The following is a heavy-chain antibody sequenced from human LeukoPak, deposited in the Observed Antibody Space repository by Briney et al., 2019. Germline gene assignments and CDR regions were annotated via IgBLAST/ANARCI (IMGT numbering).Heavy chain of an antibody. D-gene: IGHD2-2*01. Sequence: GGSLRLSCAASGFTFSDYYMSWIRQAPGKGLEWVSYISSSSSYTNYADSVKGRFTISRDNAKNSLYLQMNSLRAEDTAVYYCARDSVVPAAEGNWFDPWGQGTLATVSS. CDR2: ISSSSSYT. CDR1: GFTFSDYY. J-gene: IGHJ5*02. V-gene: IGHV3-11*06. CDR3: ARDSVVPAAEGNWFDP.